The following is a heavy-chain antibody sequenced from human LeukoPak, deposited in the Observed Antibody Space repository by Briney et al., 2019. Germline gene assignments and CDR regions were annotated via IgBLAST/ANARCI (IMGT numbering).Heavy chain of an antibody. CDR3: ARATGGGYRGEY. V-gene: IGHV1-69*05. D-gene: IGHD2-8*02. CDR1: GGTFSSYA. J-gene: IGHJ4*02. CDR2: IIPIFGTA. Sequence: SVKVSCKASGGTFSSYAISWVRQAPGQGLEWMGGIIPIFGTANYAQKFQGRVTITTDESTSTAYMELSSLRSEDTAVYYCARATGGGYRGEYWGQGTLVTVSS.